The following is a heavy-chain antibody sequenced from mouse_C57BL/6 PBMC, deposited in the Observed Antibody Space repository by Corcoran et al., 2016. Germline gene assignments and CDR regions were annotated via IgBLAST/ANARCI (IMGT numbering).Heavy chain of an antibody. Sequence: QIQLVQSGPELKKPGEPVKISCKASGYTFTTYGMSWVKQAPGKGLKWMGWINTYSGVPTYADDFKGRFAFSLETSASTAYLQINNLKNEDTATYFGARNPPWFAYWGQGTLVTVSA. V-gene: IGHV9-3*01. CDR3: ARNPPWFAY. J-gene: IGHJ3*01. CDR2: INTYSGVP. CDR1: GYTFTTYG.